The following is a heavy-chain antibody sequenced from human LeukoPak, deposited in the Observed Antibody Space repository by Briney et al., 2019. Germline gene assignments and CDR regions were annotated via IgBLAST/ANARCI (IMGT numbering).Heavy chain of an antibody. Sequence: GGSLRLSCAASGFTFSGRWMSWLRQAPGKGLEWVANINQDGTDKYYVGSVKGRFTISRDNAKNSLYLQMNSLGAEDTAVYYCAREIVGTHKSRFDPWGQGTLVTVSS. D-gene: IGHD1-26*01. CDR2: INQDGTDK. CDR1: GFTFSGRW. CDR3: AREIVGTHKSRFDP. J-gene: IGHJ5*02. V-gene: IGHV3-7*03.